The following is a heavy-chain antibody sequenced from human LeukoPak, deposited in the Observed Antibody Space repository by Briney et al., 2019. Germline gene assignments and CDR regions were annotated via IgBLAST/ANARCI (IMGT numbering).Heavy chain of an antibody. CDR2: IYTSGST. D-gene: IGHD3-10*01. Sequence: SETLSLTCTVSGGSISSYYWSWLRQPAGKGLEWIGRIYTSGSTNYNPSLKSRVTMSVDTSKNQFSLKLSSVTAADTAVYYCARDRGTMVRGVNIPHDAFDIWGQGTMVTVSS. CDR1: GGSISSYY. J-gene: IGHJ3*02. V-gene: IGHV4-4*07. CDR3: ARDRGTMVRGVNIPHDAFDI.